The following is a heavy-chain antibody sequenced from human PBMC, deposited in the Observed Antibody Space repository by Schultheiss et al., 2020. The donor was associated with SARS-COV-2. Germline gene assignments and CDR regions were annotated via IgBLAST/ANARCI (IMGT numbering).Heavy chain of an antibody. CDR3: ARAYCSSTSAIGYYYYMDV. CDR2: IYHSGST. D-gene: IGHD2-2*01. J-gene: IGHJ6*03. Sequence: SETLSLTCAVYGGSFSGYYWSWIRQPPGKGLEWIGYIYHSGSTYYNPSLKSRVTISVDTSKNQFSLKLSSVTAADTAVYYCARAYCSSTSAIGYYYYMDVWGKGTTVTVSS. V-gene: IGHV4-34*01. CDR1: GGSFSGYY.